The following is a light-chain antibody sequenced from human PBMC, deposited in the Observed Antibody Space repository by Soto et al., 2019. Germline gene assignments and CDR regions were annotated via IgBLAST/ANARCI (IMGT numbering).Light chain of an antibody. J-gene: IGLJ2*01. V-gene: IGLV1-36*01. Sequence: QAVVTQPPSVSEAPRQRVTISCSGSSSNIGNNAVNWYQQLPGKAPKLLIYYDDLLPSGVSDRFSGSKSGTSASLAISGLQSEAEADYYCAAWDDSLNGVVFGGGTKLTVL. CDR1: SSNIGNNA. CDR3: AAWDDSLNGVV. CDR2: YDD.